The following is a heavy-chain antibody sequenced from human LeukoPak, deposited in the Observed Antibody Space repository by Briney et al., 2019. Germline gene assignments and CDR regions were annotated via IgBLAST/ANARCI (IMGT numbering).Heavy chain of an antibody. V-gene: IGHV4-59*01. CDR3: ARVNGGSYGIDY. J-gene: IGHJ4*02. D-gene: IGHD1-26*01. Sequence: PETLSLTCTVSGGSISSYYWSWIRQPPGKGLEWIGYIYYSGSTNYNPSLKSRVTISVDTSKNQFSLKLSSVTAADTAVYYCARVNGGSYGIDYWGQGTLVTVSS. CDR2: IYYSGST. CDR1: GGSISSYY.